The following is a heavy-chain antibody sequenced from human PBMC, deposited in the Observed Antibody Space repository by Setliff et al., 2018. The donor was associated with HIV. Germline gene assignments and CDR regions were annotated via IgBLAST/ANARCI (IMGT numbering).Heavy chain of an antibody. CDR1: GFSLYTRGVG. J-gene: IGHJ6*03. V-gene: IGHV2-5*02. Sequence: SGPTLVNPTQTLTVTCTFSGFSLYTRGVGVGWIRQPPGKALEWLAVIYWDDYKRYSPSLKSRLTITKDTSKNQVVLTMTNMVPVDTATYYCAHRKYSNYYYYMDVWGKGTTVTV. CDR2: IYWDDYK. CDR3: AHRKYSNYYYYMDV. D-gene: IGHD4-4*01.